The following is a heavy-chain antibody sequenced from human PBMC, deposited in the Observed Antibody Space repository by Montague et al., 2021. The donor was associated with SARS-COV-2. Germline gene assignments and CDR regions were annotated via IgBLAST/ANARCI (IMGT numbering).Heavy chain of an antibody. D-gene: IGHD3-22*01. CDR2: IYYSGST. CDR3: ASPTDYYGSSGSDAFDI. CDR1: GGSISSSNYY. V-gene: IGHV4-39*01. J-gene: IGHJ3*02. Sequence: SETLSLTCTVSGGSISSSNYYWGWIRQPPGKGLEWIGSIYYSGSTYYNPSLKSRVTIFVDTSKNQFSLKLSSVTAADTAVYYCASPTDYYGSSGSDAFDIWGQGTMVTVSS.